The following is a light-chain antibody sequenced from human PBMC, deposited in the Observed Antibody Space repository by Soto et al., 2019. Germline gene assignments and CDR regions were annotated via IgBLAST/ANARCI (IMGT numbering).Light chain of an antibody. CDR2: GGA. CDR1: QTIGSSY. J-gene: IGKJ1*01. V-gene: IGKV3-20*01. Sequence: EIVLTQSPGTLSLSPGESATLSCRASQTIGSSYLAWYQQRPGQAPWLLIYGGANRATGIPDRFSATGSETDFTLAISRLEPEDFAVYYCQQYRTPSQTFGQGTKVE. CDR3: QQYRTPSQT.